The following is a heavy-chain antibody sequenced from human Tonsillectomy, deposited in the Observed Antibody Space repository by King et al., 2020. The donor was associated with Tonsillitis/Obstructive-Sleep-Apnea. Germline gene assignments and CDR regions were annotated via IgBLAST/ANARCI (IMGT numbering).Heavy chain of an antibody. J-gene: IGHJ6*03. Sequence: QLVQSGAEVKTPGSSVKVSCKASGGTFSSYAISWVRQAPGQGLEWMGGIIPNFGTANYAQKFQGRVTITADESTSTAYMGLSSLRSEDTAVYYCASGRTCTGGVCYVGYYYYMDVWGKGTTVTVSS. CDR3: ASGRTCTGGVCYVGYYYYMDV. D-gene: IGHD2-8*02. CDR1: GGTFSSYA. V-gene: IGHV1-69*12. CDR2: IIPNFGTA.